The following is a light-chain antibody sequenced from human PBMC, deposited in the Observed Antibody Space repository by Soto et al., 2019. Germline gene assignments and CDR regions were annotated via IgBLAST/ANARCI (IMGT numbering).Light chain of an antibody. J-gene: IGKJ4*01. CDR1: QSVSAY. CDR2: DAS. Sequence: EIVLTQSPATLSLSPGERATLSCRASQSVSAYLGWYQQKPGQAPRLLIYDASNRATDIPARFSGSGSGTDFTLTISSLDPEDFAVYYCQQRSDWPLTFVGGTKVEIK. CDR3: QQRSDWPLT. V-gene: IGKV3-11*01.